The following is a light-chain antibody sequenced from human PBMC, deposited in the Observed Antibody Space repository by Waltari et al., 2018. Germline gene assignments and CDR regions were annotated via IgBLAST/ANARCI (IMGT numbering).Light chain of an antibody. Sequence: DIQMTQSPATLSASVGGRVTITCRASQSIRSGLAWYQQKPGKAPKLLIYRASRLERGVPARFRGRGSGSDFTLTFSSLQPDDFATYSCQPSDSVPYTFGQGTKLAIK. V-gene: IGKV1-5*03. CDR1: QSIRSG. CDR2: RAS. J-gene: IGKJ2*01. CDR3: QPSDSVPYT.